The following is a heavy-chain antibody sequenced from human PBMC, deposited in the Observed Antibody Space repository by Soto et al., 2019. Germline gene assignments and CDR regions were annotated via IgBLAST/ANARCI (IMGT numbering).Heavy chain of an antibody. CDR3: ARHSPLGSQRLGSFVPFLYGMDV. J-gene: IGHJ6*02. CDR2: IYYSGST. V-gene: IGHV4-61*08. Sequence: QVQLQESGPGLVKPSETLSLTCTVSGGSVSSGGSYWSWIRQPPGKGLEWIGYIYYSGSTNYNPSLKSRVTISADTSKNQFSLKLSSVTAADTAVYYCARHSPLGSQRLGSFVPFLYGMDVWGQGTTVTVSS. D-gene: IGHD3-3*01. CDR1: GGSVSSGGSY.